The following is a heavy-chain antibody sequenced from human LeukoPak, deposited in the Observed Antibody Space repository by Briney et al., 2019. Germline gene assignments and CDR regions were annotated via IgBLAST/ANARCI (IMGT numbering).Heavy chain of an antibody. J-gene: IGHJ4*02. CDR3: ARVTGHSGYDLKY. Sequence: GGSLRLSCAASGFLFSAYDFHWVRQAPGKGLEWVAFISYDGSSKNYAQSVKGRFTISRDNSKNTLYVQMNSQRHEDTAVYYCARVTGHSGYDLKYWGQGALVTVSS. CDR1: GFLFSAYD. D-gene: IGHD5-12*01. V-gene: IGHV3-30*01. CDR2: ISYDGSSK.